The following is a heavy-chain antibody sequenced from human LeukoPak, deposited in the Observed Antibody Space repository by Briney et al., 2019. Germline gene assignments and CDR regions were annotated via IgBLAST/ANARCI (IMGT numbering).Heavy chain of an antibody. D-gene: IGHD2-2*01. CDR3: ARHCRAVLVVPVAGGDYFDY. V-gene: IGHV4-39*01. CDR2: MSYSGPT. CDR1: GGSISSSGYH. J-gene: IGHJ4*02. Sequence: PSGTLSLTCTVSGGSISSSGYHWGWIPQSPAEGLQWITTMSYSGPTYYNPSLQSRVTISVDTSKNQFSLKLYSVTAADTAVYFCARHCRAVLVVPVAGGDYFDYLGQGTLVTVSS.